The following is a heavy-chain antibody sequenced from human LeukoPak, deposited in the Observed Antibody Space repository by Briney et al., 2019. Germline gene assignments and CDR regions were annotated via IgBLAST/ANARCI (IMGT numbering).Heavy chain of an antibody. J-gene: IGHJ4*02. D-gene: IGHD2-2*01. V-gene: IGHV1-8*02. Sequence: GASVKVSCKASGYTFTSYGISWVRQAPGQGLEWMGWMNPNSGNTGYAQKFQGRVTMTRNTSISTAYMELSSLRSEDTAVYYCARGQRYCSSTSCYSPNFDYWGQGTLVTVSS. CDR2: MNPNSGNT. CDR3: ARGQRYCSSTSCYSPNFDY. CDR1: GYTFTSYG.